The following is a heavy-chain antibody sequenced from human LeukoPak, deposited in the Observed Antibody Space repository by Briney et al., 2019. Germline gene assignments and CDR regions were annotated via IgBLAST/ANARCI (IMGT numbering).Heavy chain of an antibody. Sequence: GRSLRLSCAASGFTFSSYAMHWVRQAPGKGLEWVAVISYDGSNKYYADSVKGRFTISRDNSKNTLYLQMNSLRAEDTAVYYCTRDLGDIVVVPAAINLIYYGMDVWGQGITVTVSS. J-gene: IGHJ6*02. V-gene: IGHV3-30-3*01. CDR3: TRDLGDIVVVPAAINLIYYGMDV. D-gene: IGHD2-2*01. CDR1: GFTFSSYA. CDR2: ISYDGSNK.